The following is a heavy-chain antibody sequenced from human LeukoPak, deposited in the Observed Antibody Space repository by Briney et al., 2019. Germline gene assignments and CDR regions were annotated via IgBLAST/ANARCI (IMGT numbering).Heavy chain of an antibody. CDR1: GGSISSYY. CDR2: IYYSGST. J-gene: IGHJ4*02. V-gene: IGHV4-59*01. D-gene: IGHD3-16*01. CDR3: ARGFGPRPTFDY. Sequence: SETLSLTCTVSGGSISSYYWSWIRQPPGKGLEWIGYIYYSGSTNYNPSLKSRVTISVDTSKNQFSLKLSSVTAADTVVYYCARGFGPRPTFDYWGQGTLVTVSS.